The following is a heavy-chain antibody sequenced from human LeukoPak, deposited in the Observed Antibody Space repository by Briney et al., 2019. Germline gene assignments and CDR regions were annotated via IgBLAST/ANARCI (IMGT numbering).Heavy chain of an antibody. CDR1: GFTFSSYS. Sequence: GGSLRLSCAASGFTFSSYSMTWLRQAPGKGLEWLSYISGSSNTITYADSVKGRFTISRDNAKSSLYLQMNSLRADDTAVYYCARHREISTRDFEYWGQGTLVTVSS. D-gene: IGHD1-14*01. V-gene: IGHV3-48*04. CDR3: ARHREISTRDFEY. J-gene: IGHJ4*02. CDR2: ISGSSNTI.